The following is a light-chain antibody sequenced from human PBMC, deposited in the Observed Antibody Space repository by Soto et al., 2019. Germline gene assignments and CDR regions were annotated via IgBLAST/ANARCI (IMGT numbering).Light chain of an antibody. V-gene: IGKV1-39*01. Sequence: DIQMTQSPSSLSASVGDRVTMTCRASQNIGNYLIRYQQKPGKAPNLLIYYASTLQSGVPSRFSGSGSGTDFTLTINSLQPEDFATYYCQQSDSVPLTFGPGTKVDIK. CDR1: QNIGNY. CDR2: YAS. J-gene: IGKJ3*01. CDR3: QQSDSVPLT.